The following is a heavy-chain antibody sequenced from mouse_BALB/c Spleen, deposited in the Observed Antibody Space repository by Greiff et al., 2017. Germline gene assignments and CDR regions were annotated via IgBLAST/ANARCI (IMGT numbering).Heavy chain of an antibody. CDR3: ARSYYGSRGYFDV. CDR1: GYTFTDYW. CDR2: IDPSDSET. Sequence: QVQLQQPGAELVMPGASVKMSCKASGYTFTDYWMHWVKQRPGQGLEWIGMIDPSDSETRLNQKFKDKATLTVDKSSSTAYMQLSSPTSEDSAVYYCARSYYGSRGYFDVWGAGTTVTVSS. D-gene: IGHD1-1*01. J-gene: IGHJ1*01. V-gene: IGHV1-69*01.